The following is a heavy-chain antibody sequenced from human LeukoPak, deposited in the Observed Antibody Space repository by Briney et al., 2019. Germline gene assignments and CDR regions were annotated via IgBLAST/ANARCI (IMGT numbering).Heavy chain of an antibody. D-gene: IGHD4-11*01. CDR2: IIPILGIA. J-gene: IGHJ6*02. CDR3: ARPLAYSNYEEGYYGMDV. CDR1: GGTFSSYA. V-gene: IGHV1-69*04. Sequence: ASVKVSCTASGGTFSSYAISWVRQAPGQGLEWMGRIIPILGIANYAQKFQGRVTITADKSTSTAYMELSSLRSEDTAVYYCARPLAYSNYEEGYYGMDVWGQGTTVTVSS.